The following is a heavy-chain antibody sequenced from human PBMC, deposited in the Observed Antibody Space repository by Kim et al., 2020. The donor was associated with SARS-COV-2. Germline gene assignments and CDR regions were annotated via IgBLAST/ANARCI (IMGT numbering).Heavy chain of an antibody. D-gene: IGHD3-22*01. Sequence: GGSLRLSCAASGFTFSSYSMNWVRQAPGKGLEWVSSISSSSSYIYYADSVKGRFTISRDNAKNSLYLQMNSLRAEDTAVYYCARESYYYDSSGYSDFYGYWGQGTLVTVSS. CDR3: ARESYYYDSSGYSDFYGY. V-gene: IGHV3-21*01. J-gene: IGHJ4*02. CDR1: GFTFSSYS. CDR2: ISSSSSYI.